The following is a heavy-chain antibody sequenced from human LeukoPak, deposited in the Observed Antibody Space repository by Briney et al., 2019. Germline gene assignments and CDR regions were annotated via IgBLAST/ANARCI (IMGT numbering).Heavy chain of an antibody. CDR1: GGSISSGSYY. CDR3: ARCSTIFRPFDS. V-gene: IGHV4-61*02. J-gene: IGHJ4*02. Sequence: PSQTLSLTCTVSGGSISSGSYYWSWIRQPAGKGLEWIGRIYTSGSTNYNPSLKSRVTLSVDTSKNTFSLKLSSVTAADTAVYYCARCSTIFRPFDSWGPGTLVAVSS. CDR2: IYTSGST. D-gene: IGHD3-3*01.